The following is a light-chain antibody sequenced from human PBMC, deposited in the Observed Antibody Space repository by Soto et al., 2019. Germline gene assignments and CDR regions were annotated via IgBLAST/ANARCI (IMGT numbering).Light chain of an antibody. CDR2: AGS. CDR1: PSLLHSNGYNY. V-gene: IGKV2-28*01. CDR3: MEALQAPFY. J-gene: IGKJ3*01. Sequence: VMTQSPLSLPVTPGEPASISCNSRPSLLHSNGYNYVDWYLQKPGQSPQLLIYAGSNRASGGPDRFSVSGSGTDFTLKISRLEAEDVAVYYGMEALQAPFYVGPGTKVDIK.